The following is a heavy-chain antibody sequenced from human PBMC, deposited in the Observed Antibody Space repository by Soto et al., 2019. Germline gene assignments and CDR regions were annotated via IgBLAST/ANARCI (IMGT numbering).Heavy chain of an antibody. CDR1: GFTFSDYY. J-gene: IGHJ6*03. V-gene: IGHV3-11*01. D-gene: IGHD1-7*01. Sequence: GGSLRLSCAASGFTFSDYYMSWIRQAPGKGLEWVSYISSSGSTIYYADSVKGRFTISRDNAKNSLYLQMNSLRAEDTAVYYCAGPRITGTKSYYYYYMDVWGKGTTVTVSS. CDR3: AGPRITGTKSYYYYYMDV. CDR2: ISSSGSTI.